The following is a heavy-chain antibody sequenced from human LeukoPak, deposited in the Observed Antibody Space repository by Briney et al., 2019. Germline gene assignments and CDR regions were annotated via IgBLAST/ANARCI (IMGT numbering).Heavy chain of an antibody. D-gene: IGHD4-17*01. CDR2: IWYDGSKK. V-gene: IGHV3-33*01. Sequence: PGRSLRLSCSASGXTFSTYVMHWVRQAPGKGLEWVAVIWYDGSKKDYADSVKGRFTISRDNSKNTLYLQMNSLRAEDTAVYYCAREMNYGDYFDYWGQGTLVTVSS. CDR3: AREMNYGDYFDY. J-gene: IGHJ4*02. CDR1: GXTFSTYV.